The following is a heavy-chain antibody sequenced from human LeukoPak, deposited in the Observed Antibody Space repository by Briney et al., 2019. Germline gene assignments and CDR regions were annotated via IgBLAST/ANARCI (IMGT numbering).Heavy chain of an antibody. CDR1: GFTFSSYA. J-gene: IGHJ3*02. CDR3: ARIYSSSSSRGAFDI. Sequence: GGSLRLSCAASGFTFSSYAMHWVRQAPGKGLEWVAVISYDGSNKYYADSVKGRFTISRDNSKNTLYLQMNSLRAEDTAVYYCARIYSSSSSRGAFDIWGQGTMVTVSS. D-gene: IGHD6-6*01. V-gene: IGHV3-30*04. CDR2: ISYDGSNK.